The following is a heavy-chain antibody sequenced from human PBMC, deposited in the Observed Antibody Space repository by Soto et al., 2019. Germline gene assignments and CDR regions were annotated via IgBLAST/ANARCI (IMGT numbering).Heavy chain of an antibody. CDR3: AKVSPDGYQPLIYGLGFHX. CDR1: GFTFSSYA. V-gene: IGHV3-23*01. CDR2: IIGSGGST. Sequence: GGSLRLSWAASGFTFSSYAMSWVRQAPGKGLELVSAIIGSGGSTYYADSVKGRFTISSYNSKTTLYLQMNSLRAEDTAVYYCAKVSPDGYQPLIYGLGFHXWGQGTLFTVSX. D-gene: IGHD2-2*01. J-gene: IGHJ5*02.